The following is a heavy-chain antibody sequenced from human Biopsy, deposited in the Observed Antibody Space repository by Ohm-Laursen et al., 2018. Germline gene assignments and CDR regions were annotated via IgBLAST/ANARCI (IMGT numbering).Heavy chain of an antibody. CDR1: GGTFTNYA. V-gene: IGHV1-69*06. D-gene: IGHD3-9*01. CDR3: ATKLTGYFHH. CDR2: NIPILGTG. Sequence: SSVKVSCKASGGTFTNYAISWVRQAPRQGLEWLGGNIPILGTGNYAQKFQDRVTVAADTSTSTATMELRSLRSDDTAVYYCATKLTGYFHHWGQGTLVIVSS. J-gene: IGHJ1*01.